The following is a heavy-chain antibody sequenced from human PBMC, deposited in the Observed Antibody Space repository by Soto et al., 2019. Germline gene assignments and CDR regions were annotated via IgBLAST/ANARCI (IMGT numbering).Heavy chain of an antibody. CDR2: IYYTGIT. V-gene: IGHV4-31*03. CDR1: GGSISNGNYY. CDR3: AKNETRRPGFDP. J-gene: IGHJ5*02. Sequence: QVQLQESGPGLVKPSETLSLTCTVSGGSISNGNYYWTWIRQLPGKGLEWIGNIYYTGITSYNPSLKSRVTSSIETSKNQYSLTLRSVLAAPTAMYYCAKNETRRPGFDPWGQGTQVTVSS.